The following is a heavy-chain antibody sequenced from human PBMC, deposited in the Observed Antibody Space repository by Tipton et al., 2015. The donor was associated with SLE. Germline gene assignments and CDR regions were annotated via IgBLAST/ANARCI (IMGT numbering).Heavy chain of an antibody. CDR1: GGSFSGYY. J-gene: IGHJ6*03. V-gene: IGHV4-34*01. CDR3: ARSDRGGYYYYYMDV. CDR2: INHSGST. D-gene: IGHD2-15*01. Sequence: TLSLTCAVYGGSFSGYYWSWIRQPPGKGLEWIGEINHSGSTNYNPSLKSRVTISVDTSKNQFSLKLSSVTAADTAVYYCARSDRGGYYYYYMDVWGKGNTGTVSS.